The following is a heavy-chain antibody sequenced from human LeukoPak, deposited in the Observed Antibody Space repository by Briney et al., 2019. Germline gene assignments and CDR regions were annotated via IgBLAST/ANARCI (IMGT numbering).Heavy chain of an antibody. J-gene: IGHJ4*02. V-gene: IGHV4-39*01. CDR2: IYYSGST. Sequence: PSETLSLTCTVSGSSISSSSYYWGWIRQPPGMGLVWIGSIYYSGSTYYNPSLKSRVTISVDTSKNQFSLKLSSVTAADTAVYYCARRRMAAADYFDYWGQGTLVTVSS. D-gene: IGHD6-13*01. CDR3: ARRRMAAADYFDY. CDR1: GSSISSSSYY.